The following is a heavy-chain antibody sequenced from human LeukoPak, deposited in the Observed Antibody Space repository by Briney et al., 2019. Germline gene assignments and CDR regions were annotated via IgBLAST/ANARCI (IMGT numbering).Heavy chain of an antibody. Sequence: TGGSLRLSCAASGFTFSSYAMHWVRQAPGKGLEWVAVISYDGSNKYYADSVKGRFTISRDNSKNTLYLQMSSLRAEDTAVYYCARDLESSYYGSGSPFNWFDPWGQGTLVTVSS. V-gene: IGHV3-30*04. CDR2: ISYDGSNK. CDR3: ARDLESSYYGSGSPFNWFDP. J-gene: IGHJ5*02. D-gene: IGHD3-10*01. CDR1: GFTFSSYA.